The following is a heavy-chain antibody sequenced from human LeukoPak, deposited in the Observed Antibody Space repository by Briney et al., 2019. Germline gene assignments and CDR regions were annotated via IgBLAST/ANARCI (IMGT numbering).Heavy chain of an antibody. V-gene: IGHV1-46*01. CDR2: INPRGGST. CDR3: ARSGVRYDSSGPFDY. J-gene: IGHJ4*02. Sequence: ASVKVSCKASGYTFTSYYMHWVRQAPGQGLEWMGIINPRGGSTSYAQKFQGRVTMTRDTSTSTVYMELSSLRSEDTAVYYCARSGVRYDSSGPFDYWGQGTLVTVSS. D-gene: IGHD3-22*01. CDR1: GYTFTSYY.